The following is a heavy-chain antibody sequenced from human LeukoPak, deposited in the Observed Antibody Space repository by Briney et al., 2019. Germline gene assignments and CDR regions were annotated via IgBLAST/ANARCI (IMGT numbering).Heavy chain of an antibody. CDR1: GGTFSSYA. CDR3: ASQRATGPLYYYYGMDV. D-gene: IGHD5-12*01. Sequence: GASVKVSCKASGGTFSSYAISWVRQAPGQGLEWVGRIIPILGIANYAQKFQGRVTITADKSTSTAYMELSSLRSEDTAVYYCASQRATGPLYYYYGMDVWGQGTTVTVSS. CDR2: IIPILGIA. V-gene: IGHV1-69*04. J-gene: IGHJ6*02.